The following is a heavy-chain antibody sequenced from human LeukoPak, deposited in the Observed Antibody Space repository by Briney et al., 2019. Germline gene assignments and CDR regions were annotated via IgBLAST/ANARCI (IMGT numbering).Heavy chain of an antibody. J-gene: IGHJ5*02. V-gene: IGHV3-21*01. CDR3: ARAVRDRGVILPWFDP. CDR2: IGSDGYI. CDR1: GFTFSSSG. D-gene: IGHD3-10*01. Sequence: PGGSLRLSCAASGFTFSSSGMTWVRQAPGKGLQWVSTIGSDGYIYYEDSVKGRVTISRDNARNSVFLQMNSLRVEDTAVYYCARAVRDRGVILPWFDPWGQGTLVTVSS.